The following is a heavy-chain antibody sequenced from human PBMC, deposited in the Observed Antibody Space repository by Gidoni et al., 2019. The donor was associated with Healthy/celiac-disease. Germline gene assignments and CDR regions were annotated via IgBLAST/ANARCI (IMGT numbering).Heavy chain of an antibody. Sequence: QVQLVESGGGVVQPGRSLRLSCAASGFTFSSYAMHWVRQAPGQGLEWVAVISYDGSNKYYADSVKGRFTISRDNSKNTLYLQMNSLRAEDTAVYYCARGYNYYDSSGALFDYWGQGTLVTVSS. CDR2: ISYDGSNK. J-gene: IGHJ4*02. D-gene: IGHD3-22*01. V-gene: IGHV3-30-3*01. CDR1: GFTFSSYA. CDR3: ARGYNYYDSSGALFDY.